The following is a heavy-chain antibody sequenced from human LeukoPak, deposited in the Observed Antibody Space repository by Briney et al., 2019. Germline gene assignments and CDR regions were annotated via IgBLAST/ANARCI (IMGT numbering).Heavy chain of an antibody. D-gene: IGHD3-10*01. Sequence: SETLSLTCTVSGGSISSGSYYWNWIRQPAGKGLEWIGRIYSSGSTNYNPSLKSRVTISVDTSKNQFSLKLSSVTAADTAVYYCAREGLNMVRGVIPKEAWGWFDPWGQGTLVTVSS. V-gene: IGHV4-61*02. CDR1: GGSISSGSYY. J-gene: IGHJ5*02. CDR3: AREGLNMVRGVIPKEAWGWFDP. CDR2: IYSSGST.